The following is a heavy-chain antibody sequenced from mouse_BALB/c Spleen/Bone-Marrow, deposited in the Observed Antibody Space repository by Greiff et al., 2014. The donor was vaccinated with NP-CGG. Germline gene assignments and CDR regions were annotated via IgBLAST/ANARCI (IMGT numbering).Heavy chain of an antibody. D-gene: IGHD2-4*01. Sequence: DLFIPFSSFNLSFNSSFYTFTIYFINFFNHIPYQFLYFILSIYPYDSETHYNQKFKDKAILTVDKSSSTAYMQLSSLTSEDSAVYYCARGRDYDVFAYWGQGTLVTVSA. CDR2: IYPYDSET. CDR1: FYTFTIYF. J-gene: IGHJ3*01. V-gene: IGHV1-61*01. CDR3: ARGRDYDVFAY.